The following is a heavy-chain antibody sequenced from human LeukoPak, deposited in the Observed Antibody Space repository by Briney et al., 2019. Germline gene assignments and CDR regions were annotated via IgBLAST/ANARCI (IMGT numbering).Heavy chain of an antibody. V-gene: IGHV1-69*04. CDR1: GGTFSSYA. J-gene: IGHJ4*02. CDR3: ATTEFSEMATISVYFDY. D-gene: IGHD5-24*01. CDR2: IIPILGIA. Sequence: ASVKVSCKASGGTFSSYAISWVRQAPGQGLEWMGRIIPILGIANYAQKFQGRVTITADKSTSTAYMELSSLRSEDTAVYYCATTEFSEMATISVYFDYWGQGTLVTVSS.